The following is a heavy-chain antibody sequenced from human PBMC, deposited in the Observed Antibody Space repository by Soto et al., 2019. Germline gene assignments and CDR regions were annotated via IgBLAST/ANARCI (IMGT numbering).Heavy chain of an antibody. CDR3: VKRGRNWGAFDF. CDR2: IGGTDGDSDGVP. Sequence: VQLLESGGDLVQPGGSLRLSCVASGFILNNYAMSWVRQAPGKGLEWVSTIGGTDGDSDGVPWYEDSVKGRFTKYRNSSANTLFLHMDNLIAEDSALYYCVKRGRNWGAFDFWGQGTTFVVSS. V-gene: IGHV3-23*01. D-gene: IGHD7-27*01. CDR1: GFILNNYA. J-gene: IGHJ3*01.